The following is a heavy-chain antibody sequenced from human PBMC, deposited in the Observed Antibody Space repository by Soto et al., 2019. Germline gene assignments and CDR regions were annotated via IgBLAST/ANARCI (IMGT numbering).Heavy chain of an antibody. CDR3: ARVWGSYGYFDY. V-gene: IGHV3-74*01. CDR1: GFTFSSYW. CDR2: INSDGSST. Sequence: EVQLVESGGCLVQPGGSLRLSCAASGFTFSSYWMHWVRQAPGKGLVWVSRINSDGSSTSYADSVKGRFTISRDNAKNTLYLQMNSLRAEDTAVYYCARVWGSYGYFDYWGQGTLVTVSS. J-gene: IGHJ4*02. D-gene: IGHD3-16*01.